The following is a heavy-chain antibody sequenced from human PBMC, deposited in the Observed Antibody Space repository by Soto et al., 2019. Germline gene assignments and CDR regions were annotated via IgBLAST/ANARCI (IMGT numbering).Heavy chain of an antibody. V-gene: IGHV3-23*01. CDR2: ISGSGDNT. Sequence: GGSLRLSCAASGFTFSSYAMSWVRQAPGKGLEWVSDISGSGDNTNYADSVKGRFTISRDNSKNTLYLQMNSLRAEDTAVYYCAKGRRVGQMWFDIWGQGTMVTVSS. J-gene: IGHJ3*02. CDR3: AKGRRVGQMWFDI. D-gene: IGHD1-26*01. CDR1: GFTFSSYA.